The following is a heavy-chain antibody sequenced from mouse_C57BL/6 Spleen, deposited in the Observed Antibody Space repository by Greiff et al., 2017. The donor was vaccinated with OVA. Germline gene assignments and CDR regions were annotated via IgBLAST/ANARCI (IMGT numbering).Heavy chain of an antibody. J-gene: IGHJ4*01. CDR2: ISDGGSYT. Sequence: EVQRVESGGGLVKPGGSLKLSCAASGFTFSSYAMSWVRQTPEKRLAWVATISDGGSYTYYSDHVTGRFTISRDNAKNNQDLQMSHRKSEDTAMYYCARDARVGDAMDDWGQGTSVTVSS. V-gene: IGHV5-4*01. CDR3: ARDARVGDAMDD. D-gene: IGHD1-1*02. CDR1: GFTFSSYA.